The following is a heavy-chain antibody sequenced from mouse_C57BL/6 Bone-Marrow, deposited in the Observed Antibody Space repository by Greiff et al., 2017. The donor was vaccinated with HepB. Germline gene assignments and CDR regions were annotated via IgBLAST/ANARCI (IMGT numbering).Heavy chain of an antibody. CDR2: INPGSGGT. J-gene: IGHJ2*01. Sequence: LQESGAELVRPGTSVKVSCKASGYAFTNYLIEWVKQRPGQGLEWIGVINPGSGGTNYNEKFKGKATLTADKSSGTAYMQLSSLTSEDSAVYFCARSLGYYCDYWGQGTTLTVSS. CDR3: ARSLGYYCDY. V-gene: IGHV1-54*01. CDR1: GYAFTNYL.